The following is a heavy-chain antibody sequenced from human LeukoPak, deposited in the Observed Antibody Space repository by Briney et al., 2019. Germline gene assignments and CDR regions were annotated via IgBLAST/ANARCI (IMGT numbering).Heavy chain of an antibody. Sequence: PGGSLRLSCAASGSTFSRYGMAWVRQAPVKGLEWVSGISGSGGDSYYADAVKGRFTISRDNSKNTLYLQMNSLRVEDTAIYYCAGEWEQPRSLLNYWGQGTLVTVSS. V-gene: IGHV3-23*01. CDR2: ISGSGGDS. J-gene: IGHJ4*02. D-gene: IGHD1-26*01. CDR1: GSTFSRYG. CDR3: AGEWEQPRSLLNY.